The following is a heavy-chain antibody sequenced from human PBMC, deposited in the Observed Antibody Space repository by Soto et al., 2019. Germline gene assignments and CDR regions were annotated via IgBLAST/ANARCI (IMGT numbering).Heavy chain of an antibody. CDR1: GGTFSSYA. CDR3: ARDVNSYDSSGYSRAWADWFDP. CDR2: VIPIFGTA. D-gene: IGHD3-22*01. Sequence: QVQLVQSGAEVKKPGSSVKVSCKASGGTFSSYAISWVRQAPGQGLEWMGGVIPIFGTANYAQKFQGRITITADESTSTSYMDLSSLRSEDTAVYFFARDVNSYDSSGYSRAWADWFDPWGQGTLVTVSS. J-gene: IGHJ5*02. V-gene: IGHV1-69*01.